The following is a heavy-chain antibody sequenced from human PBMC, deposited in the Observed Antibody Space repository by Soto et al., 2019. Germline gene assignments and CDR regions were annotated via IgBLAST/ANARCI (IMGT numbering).Heavy chain of an antibody. CDR2: IIPIFGTA. D-gene: IGHD3-10*01. CDR1: GGTFSSYA. J-gene: IGHJ6*02. Sequence: SVKVSCKASGGTFSSYAISWVRQAPGQGLEWMGGIIPIFGTANYAQKFQGRVTITADESTSTAYMELSSLRSEDTAVYYCARDGDYYGSGSSATYYYYYGMDVWGQGTTVTVSS. V-gene: IGHV1-69*13. CDR3: ARDGDYYGSGSSATYYYYYGMDV.